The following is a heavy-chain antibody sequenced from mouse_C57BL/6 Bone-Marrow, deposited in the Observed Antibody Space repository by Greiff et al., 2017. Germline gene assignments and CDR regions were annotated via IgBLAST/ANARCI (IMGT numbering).Heavy chain of an antibody. CDR3: TQTPLYYELTCCVYV. CDR1: GYTFTDYE. Sequence: VQLQQSGAELVRPGASVTLSCKASGYTFTDYEMHWVKPTPVHGLEWIGAIDPETGGTAYNQKFKGKAILTADKSSSTAYMELRSLTSEDSAVYDCTQTPLYYELTCCVYVGGTGTTVTVSA. J-gene: IGHJ1*03. CDR2: IDPETGGT. D-gene: IGHD2-4*01. V-gene: IGHV1-15*01.